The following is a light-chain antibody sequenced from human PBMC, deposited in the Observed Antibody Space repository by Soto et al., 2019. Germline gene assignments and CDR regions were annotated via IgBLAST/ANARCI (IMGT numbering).Light chain of an antibody. CDR3: QQYGGSPPYT. J-gene: IGKJ2*01. Sequence: EIVLTQSPGTLSLSPGERATLSCRASQSVSSIYLAWYQQKPGQAPRLLIYRASSRATGIPDRFSGSGSGTDFTLTISRLEPEDFAVYYYQQYGGSPPYTFGQGTKLEIK. CDR1: QSVSSIY. CDR2: RAS. V-gene: IGKV3-20*01.